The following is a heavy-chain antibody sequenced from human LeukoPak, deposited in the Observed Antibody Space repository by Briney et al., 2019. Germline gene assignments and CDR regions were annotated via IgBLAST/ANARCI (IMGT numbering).Heavy chain of an antibody. V-gene: IGHV3-7*01. J-gene: IGHJ5*02. Sequence: SGGSLRHSCAASGFTFSKAWMTWVRQAPGKGLEWVANIKQDGSEKYYVDSVKGRFTISRDNAKNSLYLQMNSLRAEDTAVYYCARSRTYYDFWSGYYFWFDPWGQGTLVTVSS. CDR2: IKQDGSEK. D-gene: IGHD3-3*01. CDR3: ARSRTYYDFWSGYYFWFDP. CDR1: GFTFSKAW.